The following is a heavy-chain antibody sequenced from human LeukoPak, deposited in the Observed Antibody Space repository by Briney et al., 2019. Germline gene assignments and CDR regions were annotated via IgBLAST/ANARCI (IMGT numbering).Heavy chain of an antibody. J-gene: IGHJ4*02. CDR1: GDSISSYY. V-gene: IGHV4-59*01. Sequence: SETLSLTCTVSGDSISSYYWGWIRQPPGKGLEWIGYSYHTGSTNYNPSLKSRVTISVDTSKNQFSLKLSSVTAGDTAVYYCATGYSSTWYYFDYWGQGTLVTVSS. D-gene: IGHD6-13*01. CDR3: ATGYSSTWYYFDY. CDR2: SYHTGST.